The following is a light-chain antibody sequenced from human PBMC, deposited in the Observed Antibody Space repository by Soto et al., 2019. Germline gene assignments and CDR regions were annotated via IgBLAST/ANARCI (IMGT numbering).Light chain of an antibody. CDR2: GAS. J-gene: IGKJ4*01. CDR1: QSVSSF. Sequence: EIVLTQSPATLSLSPGERATLSCRASQSVSSFLAWYQQKPGQAPRLLIYGASNRATGIPARFSGSGSGTDFTLTISSLEPEDSAVYYCQQRSNWLTFGGGTKVEIK. CDR3: QQRSNWLT. V-gene: IGKV3-11*01.